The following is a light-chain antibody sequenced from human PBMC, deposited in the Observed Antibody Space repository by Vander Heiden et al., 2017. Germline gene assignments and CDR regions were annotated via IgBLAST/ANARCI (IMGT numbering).Light chain of an antibody. CDR2: EVS. Sequence: QSALTQPASVSGSPGQSITISCTGTSSDVGGYNYVSWYQQPPGKAPKLMIYEVSNRPSGVSNRFSGSKSGNPASLTISGLQAEDEADYYCSSYTSSSTLSLYVFGTGTKVTVL. J-gene: IGLJ1*01. CDR3: SSYTSSSTLSLYV. CDR1: SSDVGGYNY. V-gene: IGLV2-14*01.